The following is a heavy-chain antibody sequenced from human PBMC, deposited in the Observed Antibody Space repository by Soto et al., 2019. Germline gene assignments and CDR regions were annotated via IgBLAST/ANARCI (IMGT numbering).Heavy chain of an antibody. Sequence: SVKVSCKXSGGTFSSYAISWVRQAPGQGLEWMGGIIPIFGTANYAQKFQGRVTITADKSTSTAYMELSSLRSEDTAVYYCAKGQLALYGMDVWGQGTTVTVSS. CDR2: IIPIFGTA. D-gene: IGHD6-6*01. J-gene: IGHJ6*02. CDR1: GGTFSSYA. V-gene: IGHV1-69*06. CDR3: AKGQLALYGMDV.